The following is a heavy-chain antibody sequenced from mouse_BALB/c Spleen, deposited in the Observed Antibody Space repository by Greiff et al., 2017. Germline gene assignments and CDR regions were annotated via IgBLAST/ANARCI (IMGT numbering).Heavy chain of an antibody. CDR2: INPGSGGT. CDR1: GYAFTNYL. J-gene: IGHJ3*01. Sequence: QVQLQQSGAELVRPGTSVKVSCKASGYAFTNYLIEWVKQRPGQGLEWIGVINPGSGGTNYNEKFKGKATLTADKSSSTAYMQLSSLTSDDSAVYFCARCSCYGNPLAYWGQGTLVTVSA. D-gene: IGHD2-10*01. CDR3: ARCSCYGNPLAY. V-gene: IGHV1-54*03.